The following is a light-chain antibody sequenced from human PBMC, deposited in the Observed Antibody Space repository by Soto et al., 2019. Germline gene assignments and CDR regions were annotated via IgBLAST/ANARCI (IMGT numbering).Light chain of an antibody. CDR1: QSVSSY. V-gene: IGKV3-11*01. CDR2: DAS. Sequence: EIVLTQSPATLSLSPGERATLSCRASQSVSSYLAWYQQKPGQAPRLLIYDASNRATGVPARFSGSGSGTHFSLTISSLEPEDFAVYYCQQRSNWPPVFTFGPGTKVDIK. CDR3: QQRSNWPPVFT. J-gene: IGKJ3*01.